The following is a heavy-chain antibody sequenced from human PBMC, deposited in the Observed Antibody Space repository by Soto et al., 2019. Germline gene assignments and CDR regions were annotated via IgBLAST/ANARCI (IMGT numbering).Heavy chain of an antibody. D-gene: IGHD3-16*02. CDR1: GFTFSSYW. V-gene: IGHV3-7*01. CDR2: IKQDGSEK. Sequence: ESGGGLVQPGGSLRLSCAASGFTFSSYWMSWVRQAPGKGLEWVANIKQDGSEKYYVDSVKGRFTISRDNAKNSLYLQMNSLRAEDTAVYYCARVVYDYIWGSYRYPSYFDYWGQGTLVTVSS. CDR3: ARVVYDYIWGSYRYPSYFDY. J-gene: IGHJ4*02.